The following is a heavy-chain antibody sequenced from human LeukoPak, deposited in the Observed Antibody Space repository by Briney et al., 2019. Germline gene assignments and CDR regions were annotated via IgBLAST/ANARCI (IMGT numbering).Heavy chain of an antibody. D-gene: IGHD3-3*02. CDR3: ARGVISTDAFDV. CDR1: GGSFSGYY. CDR2: INHSGST. Sequence: SETLSLTCAVYGGSFSGYYWSWIRQPPGKGLEWIGEINHSGSTNYNPSLKSQVTMSLDTSKNQFSLKLRSVTAADTAVYYCARGVISTDAFDVWGQGTMVTVSS. J-gene: IGHJ3*01. V-gene: IGHV4-34*01.